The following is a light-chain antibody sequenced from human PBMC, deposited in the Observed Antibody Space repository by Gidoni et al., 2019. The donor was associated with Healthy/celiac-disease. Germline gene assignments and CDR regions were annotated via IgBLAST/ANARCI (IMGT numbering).Light chain of an antibody. J-gene: IGKJ2*01. Sequence: DIEMTQSPASLSASAGDRVTLTCRASQGLSNNLAWYQQKPGKAPRLLIYVASTWDTGVPSRFSGSGSGTDFTLTISSLQPEDVATYYCQQYNNSPRTFGEGTKLEIK. CDR3: QQYNNSPRT. CDR1: QGLSNN. CDR2: VAS. V-gene: IGKV3-15*01.